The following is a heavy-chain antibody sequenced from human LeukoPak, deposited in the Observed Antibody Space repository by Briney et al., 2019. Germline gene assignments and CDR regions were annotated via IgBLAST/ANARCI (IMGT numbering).Heavy chain of an antibody. D-gene: IGHD6-13*01. CDR3: ARHVRWSSWYGGDY. Sequence: PSETLSLTCTVSGGSLSSSSYYWGWVRQPPGKGLEWIGSIYYSGSTYYNPSLKTRFTISVDTSKNQFSLKLSSVTAADTAVYYCARHVRWSSWYGGDYWGQGTLVTVSS. J-gene: IGHJ4*02. CDR1: GGSLSSSSYY. CDR2: IYYSGST. V-gene: IGHV4-39*01.